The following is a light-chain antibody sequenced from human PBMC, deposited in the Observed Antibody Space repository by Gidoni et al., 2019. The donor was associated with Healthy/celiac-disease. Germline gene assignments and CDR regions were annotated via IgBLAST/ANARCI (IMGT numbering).Light chain of an antibody. Sequence: DIQMTQSPSSLSASVGDRVTITCRASQSISSYLNWYQQKPGKAPKLLIYAASSLQSGVPSRFSGSGSGTDFTPTISSLQPEDFATYYCQQSYSTLYTFGQGTKLEIK. V-gene: IGKV1-39*01. CDR3: QQSYSTLYT. CDR2: AAS. J-gene: IGKJ2*01. CDR1: QSISSY.